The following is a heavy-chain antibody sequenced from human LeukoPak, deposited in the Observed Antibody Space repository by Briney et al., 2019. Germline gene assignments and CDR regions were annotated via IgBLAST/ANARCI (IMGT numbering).Heavy chain of an antibody. Sequence: SETLSLTCTVSGGSISSGGYYWSWIRPHPGKGLEWIGYIYYSGSTYYNPSLKSRVTISVDTSKNQFSLKLSSVTAADTAVYYCARGENIVVVVAARWFDPWGQGTLVTVSS. J-gene: IGHJ5*02. CDR1: GGSISSGGYY. D-gene: IGHD2-15*01. CDR3: ARGENIVVVVAARWFDP. CDR2: IYYSGST. V-gene: IGHV4-31*03.